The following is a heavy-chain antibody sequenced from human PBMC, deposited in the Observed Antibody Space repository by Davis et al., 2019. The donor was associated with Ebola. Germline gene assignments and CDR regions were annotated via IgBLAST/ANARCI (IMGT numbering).Heavy chain of an antibody. V-gene: IGHV4-4*02. CDR2: IYYSGST. D-gene: IGHD6-6*01. Sequence: MPSETLSLTCAVSGGSISSSNWWSWVRQPPGKGLEWIGSIYYSGSTYYNPSLKSRVTISVDTSKNQFSLKLSSVTAADTAVYYCARGPSVLNFDYWGQGTLVTVSS. CDR1: GGSISSSNW. CDR3: ARGPSVLNFDY. J-gene: IGHJ4*02.